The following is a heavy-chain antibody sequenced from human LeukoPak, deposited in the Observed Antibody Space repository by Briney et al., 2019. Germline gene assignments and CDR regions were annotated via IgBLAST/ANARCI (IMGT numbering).Heavy chain of an antibody. Sequence: SQTLSLTCAVSGGSISSGGYSWSWIQQPPGKGLEWIGYIYHSGSTYYNPSLKSRVTISVDRSKNQFSLKLSSVTAADTAVYYCARGGGEWFGELDGYDYWGQGTLVTVSS. V-gene: IGHV4-30-2*01. CDR3: ARGGGEWFGELDGYDY. CDR1: GGSISSGGYS. D-gene: IGHD3-10*01. J-gene: IGHJ4*02. CDR2: IYHSGST.